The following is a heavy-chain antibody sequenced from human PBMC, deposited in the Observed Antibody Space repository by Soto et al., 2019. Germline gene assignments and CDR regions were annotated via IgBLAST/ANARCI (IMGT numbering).Heavy chain of an antibody. CDR3: AKRTSGWYFDY. V-gene: IGHV3-23*01. CDR2: ISGSGDST. J-gene: IGHJ4*02. CDR1: GFTFSNYA. Sequence: EVQLLESGGNLVQPGGSLSLSCAASGFTFSNYAMSWVRQAPGKGLEWVSVISGSGDSTYYADSVKGRFTISRDNSQNTLHLQINTLRAKDTAVYYCAKRTSGWYFDYWGQGTLVTVSS. D-gene: IGHD6-19*01.